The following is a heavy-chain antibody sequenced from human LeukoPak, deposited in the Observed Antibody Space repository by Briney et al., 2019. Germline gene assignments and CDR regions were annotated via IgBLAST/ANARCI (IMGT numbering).Heavy chain of an antibody. J-gene: IGHJ4*02. CDR1: GFTFSSYA. CDR3: AKSRTSTAYFNFDY. Sequence: GGSLRLSCAASGFTFSSYAMTWVRRAPGKGLEWVSVISNSDGSTYYTDSVKGRFTISRDNSKNTLYLQMDSLRAEDTAVYYCAKSRTSTAYFNFDYWGQGTLVTVSS. D-gene: IGHD3-22*01. V-gene: IGHV3-23*01. CDR2: ISNSDGST.